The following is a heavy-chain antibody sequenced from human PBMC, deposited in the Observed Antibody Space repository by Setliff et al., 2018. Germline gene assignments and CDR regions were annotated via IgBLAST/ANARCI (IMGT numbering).Heavy chain of an antibody. D-gene: IGHD3-22*01. CDR1: GDSINPYY. V-gene: IGHV4-59*01. CDR2: IYYSGAT. CDR3: ARYRNYFDSSGQTQYYFDY. J-gene: IGHJ4*02. Sequence: SETLSLTCSVSGDSINPYYWTWVRQPPGRGLEWIGFIYYSGATTYNPSLKSRVTISVDTSKNQFSLNLNSVTAADTAVYYCARYRNYFDSSGQTQYYFDYWGQGTLVTVSS.